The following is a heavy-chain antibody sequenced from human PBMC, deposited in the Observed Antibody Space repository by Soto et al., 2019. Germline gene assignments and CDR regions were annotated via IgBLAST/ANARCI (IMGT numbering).Heavy chain of an antibody. CDR3: AKVLDDLYYFDY. Sequence: PGGSLRLSCAAPGFTFSSYAMSWVRQAPGKGLEWVSAISGSGGSTYYADSVKGRFTISRGNSKDTLYLQMNSLRAEDTAVYYCAKVLDDLYYFDYWGQGTLVTVSS. D-gene: IGHD1-1*01. V-gene: IGHV3-23*01. J-gene: IGHJ4*02. CDR2: ISGSGGST. CDR1: GFTFSSYA.